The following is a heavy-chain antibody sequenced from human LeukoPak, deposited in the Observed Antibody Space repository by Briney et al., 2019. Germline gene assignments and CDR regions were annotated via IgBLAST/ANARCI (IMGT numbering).Heavy chain of an antibody. CDR1: GFTFSSYA. Sequence: GGSLRLSCAASGFTFSSYAMSWVRQAPGKGLEWVSAISGSGGSTYYADSVKGRFTISRDKSKNTLYLQMNSLRAEDTAVYYCAKRPSPYYYDSSGYYPDYWGQGTLVTVSS. V-gene: IGHV3-23*01. D-gene: IGHD3-22*01. J-gene: IGHJ4*02. CDR2: ISGSGGST. CDR3: AKRPSPYYYDSSGYYPDY.